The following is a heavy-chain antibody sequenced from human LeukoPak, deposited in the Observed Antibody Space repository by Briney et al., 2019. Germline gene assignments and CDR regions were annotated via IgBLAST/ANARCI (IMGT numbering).Heavy chain of an antibody. CDR2: LYSAGSA. CDR3: ATDFRYCST. D-gene: IGHD3-10*01. V-gene: IGHV3-66*01. J-gene: IGHJ4*02. Sequence: PGGSLRLSCAASGFYVNSNYMAWLRQAPGKGLEWVSVLYSAGSAFYADSVKGRFTISRDTSKNTLYLQMSSLRAEDTAVYYCATDFRYCSTWGQGTLVTVSS. CDR1: GFYVNSNY.